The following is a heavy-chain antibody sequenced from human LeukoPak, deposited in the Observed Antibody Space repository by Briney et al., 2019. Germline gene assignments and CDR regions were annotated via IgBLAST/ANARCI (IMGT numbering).Heavy chain of an antibody. J-gene: IGHJ4*02. CDR1: GGTFSSYA. CDR2: IIPIFGTA. CDR3: ARSQAEDGSGSYPVFDY. Sequence: SVKVSCKASGGTFSSYAISWVRQAPGQGLEWMGGIIPIFGTANYAQKFQGRVTITADESTSTAYMELSSLRSEDTAVYYCARSQAEDGSGSYPVFDYWGQGTLVTVSS. V-gene: IGHV1-69*13. D-gene: IGHD3-10*01.